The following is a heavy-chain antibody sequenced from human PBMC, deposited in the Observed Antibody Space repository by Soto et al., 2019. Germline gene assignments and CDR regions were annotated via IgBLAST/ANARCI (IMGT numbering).Heavy chain of an antibody. D-gene: IGHD4-17*01. CDR3: ARITTYYFDY. J-gene: IGHJ4*02. CDR1: GFSLSNAGMR. V-gene: IGHV2-26*01. Sequence: QVTLKESGPVLVKPTETLTLTCTVSGFSLSNAGMRVSWIRQPPGKALEWLAHIFSNDEKSYSTSLKSRLTISKGTSKRQVVLTMTNMDPVDTAAYYCARITTYYFDYWGQGTLVTVSS. CDR2: IFSNDEK.